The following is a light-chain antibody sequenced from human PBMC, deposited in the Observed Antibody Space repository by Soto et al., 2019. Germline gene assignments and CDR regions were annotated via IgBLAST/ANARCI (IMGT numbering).Light chain of an antibody. Sequence: DIQMTQSPYSVSASVGDRATITCRASQGISNGLGWYQQKPGQAPKLLIYSASSLQCGVPSRFSGSGSGTEFSLTISSLQPEDVATYYCQQANSFPLTFGGGTKVEIK. V-gene: IGKV1-12*01. CDR2: SAS. CDR3: QQANSFPLT. J-gene: IGKJ4*01. CDR1: QGISNG.